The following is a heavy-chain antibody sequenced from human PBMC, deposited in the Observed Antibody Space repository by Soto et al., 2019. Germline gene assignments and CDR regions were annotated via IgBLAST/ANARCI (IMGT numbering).Heavy chain of an antibody. D-gene: IGHD6-13*01. Sequence: EVQLLESGGGLVQPGGSLRLSCAASGFSFRSYAMSWVRQAPGKGLEWVSALSGSGGSTYYADSVQGRFTISRDNSKNTLYLQMSSLGAEDTAVYYCAKDYSSTWYPGHGMGVWGQGTTVTVSS. V-gene: IGHV3-23*01. J-gene: IGHJ6*02. CDR2: LSGSGGST. CDR1: GFSFRSYA. CDR3: AKDYSSTWYPGHGMGV.